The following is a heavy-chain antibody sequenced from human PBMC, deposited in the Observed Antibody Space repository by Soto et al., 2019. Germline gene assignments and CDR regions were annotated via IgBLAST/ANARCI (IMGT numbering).Heavy chain of an antibody. Sequence: QLQLQESGPGLVKPSETLSLICTVSGGSISSSSYFWGWVRQPPGKGLEWIGSIFYSGSVLYNPSLESRVAISVDRSKNQFSLKQTSLTAADTSVYYCARHVTSGAPHWYFDLWGRGTLVTVSS. CDR1: GGSISSSSYF. CDR3: ARHVTSGAPHWYFDL. V-gene: IGHV4-39*01. D-gene: IGHD1-26*01. CDR2: IFYSGSV. J-gene: IGHJ2*01.